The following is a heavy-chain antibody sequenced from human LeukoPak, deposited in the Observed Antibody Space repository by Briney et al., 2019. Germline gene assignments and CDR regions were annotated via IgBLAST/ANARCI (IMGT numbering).Heavy chain of an antibody. J-gene: IGHJ3*02. CDR3: ARTKVNRDAFDI. CDR1: GYTFTRYY. V-gene: IGHV1-46*01. Sequence: ASVKVSCKASGYTFTRYYIHWVRQAPGQGLEWMGIINPSGGSTSFTQKLQGRVTMTTDTSTSTAYMELRSLRSDDTAVYYCARTKVNRDAFDIWGQGTMVTVSS. CDR2: INPSGGST. D-gene: IGHD2-21*01.